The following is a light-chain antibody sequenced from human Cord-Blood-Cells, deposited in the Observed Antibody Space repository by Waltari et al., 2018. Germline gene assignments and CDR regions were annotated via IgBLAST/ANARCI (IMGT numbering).Light chain of an antibody. V-gene: IGLV3-1*01. CDR3: QAWDSSTAV. CDR1: KLGDKY. CDR2: QDS. J-gene: IGLJ2*01. Sequence: SYELTQPPSASVSPGQQASITCSGDKLGDKYACWYQQKPGQSPVLVIYQDSKRPSGIPERFSGSNTGNTATLTISGTQAMDEADYYCQAWDSSTAVFGGGTKLTVL.